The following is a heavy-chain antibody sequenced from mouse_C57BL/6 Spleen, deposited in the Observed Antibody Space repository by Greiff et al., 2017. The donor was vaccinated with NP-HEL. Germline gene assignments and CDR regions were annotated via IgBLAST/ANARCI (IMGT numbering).Heavy chain of an antibody. CDR3: AREDSNYEGNFDY. Sequence: EVQLQQSGPVLVKPGASVKMSCKASGYTFTDYYMNWVKQSHGKSLEWIGVINPYNGGTSYNQTFKGKATLTVDKSSSTAYMELNSLTSEDSAVYYCAREDSNYEGNFDYWGQGTTLTVSS. CDR2: INPYNGGT. J-gene: IGHJ2*01. CDR1: GYTFTDYY. D-gene: IGHD2-5*01. V-gene: IGHV1-19*01.